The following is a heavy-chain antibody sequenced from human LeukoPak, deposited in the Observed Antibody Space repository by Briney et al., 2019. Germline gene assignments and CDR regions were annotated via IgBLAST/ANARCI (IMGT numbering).Heavy chain of an antibody. CDR3: ATDDFDY. CDR2: FDPEDGET. CDR1: GYTFTNYG. Sequence: ASVKVSCKASGYTFTNYGITWVRQAPGQGLEWMGGFDPEDGETIYAQKFQGRVTMTEDTSTDTAYMELSSLRSEDTAVYYCATDDFDYWGQGTLVTVSS. V-gene: IGHV1-24*01. J-gene: IGHJ4*02.